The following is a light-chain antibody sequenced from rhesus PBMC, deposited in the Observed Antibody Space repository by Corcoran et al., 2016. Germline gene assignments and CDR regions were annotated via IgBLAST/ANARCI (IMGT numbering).Light chain of an antibody. J-gene: IGKJ2*01. CDR2: KAS. CDR3: QHGSGTPSS. Sequence: DNQMTQSPSSLSASVGDRVTITCRASENVNNYLNWYQQKPGKAPKLLIYKASTLQSGVPSRFSGSGSGTDYTFTFSSLQPEDVATYYCQHGSGTPSSFGQGTKVEIK. V-gene: IGKV1-74*01. CDR1: ENVNNY.